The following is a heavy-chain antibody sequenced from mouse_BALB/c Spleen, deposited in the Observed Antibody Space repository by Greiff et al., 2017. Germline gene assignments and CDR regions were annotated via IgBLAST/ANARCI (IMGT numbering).Heavy chain of an antibody. V-gene: IGHV5-17*02. J-gene: IGHJ4*01. CDR3: ARRSNRYEAAMDY. CDR2: ISSGSSTI. Sequence: EVMLVESGGGLVQPGGSRKLSCAASGFTFSSFGMHWVRQAPEKGLEWVAYISSGSSTIYYADTVKGRFTISRDNPKNTLFLQMTSLRSEDTAMYYCARRSNRYEAAMDYWGQGTSVTVSS. CDR1: GFTFSSFG. D-gene: IGHD2-14*01.